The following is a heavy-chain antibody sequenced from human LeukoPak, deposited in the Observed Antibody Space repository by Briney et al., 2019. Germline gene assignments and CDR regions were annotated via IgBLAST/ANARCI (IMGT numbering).Heavy chain of an antibody. J-gene: IGHJ4*02. CDR3: ARVHRSYSSSWYMIDY. D-gene: IGHD6-13*01. V-gene: IGHV4-61*01. CDR2: IYYSGST. CDR1: GVSVSSGSYY. Sequence: SETLSLTCTVSGVSVSSGSYYRSWIRQPPGKGLEWIGYIYYSGSTNYNPSLKSRVTISVDTSKNQFSLKLSSVTAADTAVYYCARVHRSYSSSWYMIDYWGQGTLVTVSS.